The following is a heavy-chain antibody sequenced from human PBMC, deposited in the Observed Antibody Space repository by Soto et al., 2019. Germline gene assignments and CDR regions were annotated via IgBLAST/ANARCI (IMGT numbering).Heavy chain of an antibody. Sequence: GSSVKVSCKAYGYTFTSCDIHWVRQATGQGLEWMGWMNPSTGNTGFAQEFQGRVTLTRNTSITTAYMELSSLRSEDTAVYFCARRKERSGPHYFDSWGQGALVTVSS. CDR2: MNPSTGNT. CDR1: GYTFTSCD. D-gene: IGHD6-25*01. V-gene: IGHV1-8*01. J-gene: IGHJ4*02. CDR3: ARRKERSGPHYFDS.